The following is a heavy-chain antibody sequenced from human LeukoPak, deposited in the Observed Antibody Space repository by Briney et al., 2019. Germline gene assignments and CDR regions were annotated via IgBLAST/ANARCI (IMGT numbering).Heavy chain of an antibody. J-gene: IGHJ3*02. Sequence: GGSLRLSCAASGFTFDDYAMHWVRHAPGKGLEWVSGISWNSGSIVYADSVKGRFTISRDNAKNSLYLQMNSLRAEDTALYYCAKDINPVLLWFGAVDIWGQGTMVTVSS. V-gene: IGHV3-9*01. CDR2: ISWNSGSI. CDR1: GFTFDDYA. CDR3: AKDINPVLLWFGAVDI. D-gene: IGHD3-10*01.